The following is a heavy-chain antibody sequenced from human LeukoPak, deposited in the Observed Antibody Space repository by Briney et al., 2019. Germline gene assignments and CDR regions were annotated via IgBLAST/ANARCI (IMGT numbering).Heavy chain of an antibody. D-gene: IGHD1-26*01. J-gene: IGHJ4*02. CDR2: INHSGST. Sequence: PSETLSPTRAVYGGSFSGYYWSWIRQPPGKGLEWIGEINHSGSTNYSPSLKSRVTISVDTSKNQFSLKLSSVTAADTAVYYCARSYYDFSGYFDYWGQGTLVTVSS. CDR1: GGSFSGYY. V-gene: IGHV4-34*01. CDR3: ARSYYDFSGYFDY.